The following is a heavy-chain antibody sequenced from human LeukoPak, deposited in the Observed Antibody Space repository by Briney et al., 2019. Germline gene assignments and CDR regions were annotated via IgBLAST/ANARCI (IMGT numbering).Heavy chain of an antibody. Sequence: GGSLRLSCAASGFTFSSYAMSWVRQAPGKGLEWVAVISYDGSNKYYADSVKGRFTISRDNSKNTLYLQMNSLRAEDTAVYYCAKRSPPGYFDYWGQGTLVTVSS. J-gene: IGHJ4*02. V-gene: IGHV3-30*18. CDR3: AKRSPPGYFDY. CDR2: ISYDGSNK. CDR1: GFTFSSYA. D-gene: IGHD3-10*01.